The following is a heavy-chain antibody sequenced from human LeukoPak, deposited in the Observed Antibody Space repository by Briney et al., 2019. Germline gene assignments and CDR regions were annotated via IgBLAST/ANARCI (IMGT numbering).Heavy chain of an antibody. Sequence: SEILSLTCTVSGGSISSGGYYWSWIRQHPGKGLEWIGYIDYSGSTYYNPSLKSRVTISVDTSKNQFALKLSSVTAADTAVYYCARDTYCSSTSCYMRNAFDIWGQGTMVTVSS. CDR1: GGSISSGGYY. CDR3: ARDTYCSSTSCYMRNAFDI. D-gene: IGHD2-2*02. V-gene: IGHV4-31*03. CDR2: IDYSGST. J-gene: IGHJ3*02.